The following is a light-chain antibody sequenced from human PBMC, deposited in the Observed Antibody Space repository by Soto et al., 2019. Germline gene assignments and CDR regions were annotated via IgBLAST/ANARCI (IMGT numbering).Light chain of an antibody. CDR3: QQYGSSSWT. CDR2: ATS. Sequence: EIVLTQSPSSVSLSPGESVTLSCRASQSISRSDLAWYQHRPGKSPRLLIYATSSRATGIPDRFTGGGAGTGFTLTISNLEPEDFAVYYCQQYGSSSWTFGQGTKVDIK. J-gene: IGKJ1*01. V-gene: IGKV3-20*01. CDR1: QSISRSD.